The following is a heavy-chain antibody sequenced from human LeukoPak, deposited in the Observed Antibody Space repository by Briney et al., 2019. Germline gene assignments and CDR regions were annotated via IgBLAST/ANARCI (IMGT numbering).Heavy chain of an antibody. CDR1: GGTFSSYA. J-gene: IGHJ6*03. CDR2: IIPIFGTA. CDR3: ARFPMVRGVISHYMDV. D-gene: IGHD3-10*01. V-gene: IGHV1-69*13. Sequence: ASVKVSCKASGGTFSSYAISWVRQAPGQGLEWMGGIIPIFGTANYAQKFQGRVMITADESTSTAYMELSSLRSEDTAVYYCARFPMVRGVISHYMDVWGKGTTVTVSS.